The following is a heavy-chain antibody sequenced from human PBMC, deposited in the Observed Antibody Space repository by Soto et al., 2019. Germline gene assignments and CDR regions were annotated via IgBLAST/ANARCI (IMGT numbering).Heavy chain of an antibody. CDR2: ISSSGSTI. CDR1: GFTFSSYE. V-gene: IGHV3-48*03. CDR3: ARGEYSSSWSYYGMDV. D-gene: IGHD6-13*01. Sequence: EVQLVESGGGLVKPGGSLRLSCAASGFTFSSYEMNWVRQAPGKGLEWVSYISSSGSTIYYADSVKGRFTISRDNAKNSLYLQMNSLRAEDTAVYYCARGEYSSSWSYYGMDVWGQGTTVTVSS. J-gene: IGHJ6*02.